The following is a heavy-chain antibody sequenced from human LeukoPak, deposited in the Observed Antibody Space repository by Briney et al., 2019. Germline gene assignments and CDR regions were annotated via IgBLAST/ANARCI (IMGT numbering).Heavy chain of an antibody. CDR1: GGSISSGGYY. Sequence: PSETLSLTCTVSGGSISSGGYYWSWIRQHPGKGLEWIGYIYYSGSTYYNPSLKSRVTISVDTSKNQFSLKLSSVTAADTAVYYCARVGGSSWANWFDPWGQGTLVTVSS. D-gene: IGHD6-13*01. CDR3: ARVGGSSWANWFDP. CDR2: IYYSGST. J-gene: IGHJ5*02. V-gene: IGHV4-31*03.